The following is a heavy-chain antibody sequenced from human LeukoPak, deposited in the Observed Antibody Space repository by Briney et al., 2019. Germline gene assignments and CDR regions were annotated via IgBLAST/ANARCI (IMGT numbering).Heavy chain of an antibody. J-gene: IGHJ4*02. CDR1: GGSVSSGSYY. CDR2: IYYSGST. CDR3: ARGVVVHFDY. V-gene: IGHV4-61*01. D-gene: IGHD3-22*01. Sequence: SETLSLTCTVSGGSVSSGSYYWSWVRQPPGKGLEWIGYIYYSGSTNYNPSLKSRVTISVDTSKNQFSLKLSSVTAADTAVYYCARGVVVHFDYWGQGTLVTVSS.